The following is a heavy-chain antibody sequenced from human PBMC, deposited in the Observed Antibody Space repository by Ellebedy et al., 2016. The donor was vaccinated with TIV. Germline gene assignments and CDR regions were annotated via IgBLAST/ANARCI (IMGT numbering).Heavy chain of an antibody. CDR2: ISNTGRHI. J-gene: IGHJ4*02. D-gene: IGHD2-21*01. Sequence: GESLKISXAASGFIFSDFWMSWVRQAPGKGLEWVSSISNTGRHIYYADSVKGRFTISRDNGKNSLYLQMNSLRVEDTAIYYCARLPGVATGVGHVDYWGQGTLVTVSS. V-gene: IGHV3-21*01. CDR3: ARLPGVATGVGHVDY. CDR1: GFIFSDFW.